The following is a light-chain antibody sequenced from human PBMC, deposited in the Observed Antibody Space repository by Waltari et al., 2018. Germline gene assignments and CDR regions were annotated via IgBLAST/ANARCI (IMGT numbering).Light chain of an antibody. CDR2: DAS. Sequence: EIVLTQSPATLSLSPGERATLSCRASQSVSSYLAWYQQKPGQAPRLLIYDASNRATGIPARFSGSGSETDFTLTISSLEPEDFAVYYCQHRGTFGGGTKVEIK. V-gene: IGKV3-11*01. CDR1: QSVSSY. CDR3: QHRGT. J-gene: IGKJ4*01.